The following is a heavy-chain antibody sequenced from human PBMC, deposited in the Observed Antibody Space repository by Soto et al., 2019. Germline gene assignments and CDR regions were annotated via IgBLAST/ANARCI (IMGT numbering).Heavy chain of an antibody. J-gene: IGHJ4*02. Sequence: PSETLSLTCTVSGDSFSTSNYYWGWIRQPPGKGLERIGNIFYGGGTGVTYYNPSLKSRVIISVDTSKNQFSLKLRSITAADTAFYFCARRGGGDSLFDSWGQGKLVTVSS. D-gene: IGHD4-17*01. CDR1: GDSFSTSNYY. V-gene: IGHV4-39*01. CDR2: IFYGGGTGVT. CDR3: ARRGGGDSLFDS.